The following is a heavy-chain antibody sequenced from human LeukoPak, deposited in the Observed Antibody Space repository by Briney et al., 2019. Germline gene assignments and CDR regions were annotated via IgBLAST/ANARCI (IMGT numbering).Heavy chain of an antibody. V-gene: IGHV4-39*01. CDR1: GGSINSSTYY. CDR2: SYYGGNT. CDR3: ASNYYGSGSLDY. Sequence: SETLSLTCTVSGGSINSSTYYWGWIRQPPGKGLEWIGSSYYGGNTYYNPSLKSRVTISVNTSKNQFSLRLSSVTAADTAVYYCASNYYGSGSLDYWGQGNLVTVSS. J-gene: IGHJ4*02. D-gene: IGHD3-10*01.